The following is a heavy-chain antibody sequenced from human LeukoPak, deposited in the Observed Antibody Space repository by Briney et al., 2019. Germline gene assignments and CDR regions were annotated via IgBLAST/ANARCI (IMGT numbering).Heavy chain of an antibody. CDR2: IIPILGIA. CDR1: RGTFSSYA. CDR3: ARDRMGSGGYDLIYHFHY. D-gene: IGHD5-12*01. V-gene: IGHV1-69*04. Sequence: SVKVSCKASRGTFSSYAISWVRQAPGQGVEWMGRIIPILGIANYAQKLQGGVTIMADNSRSTAYRRWSSLRSEETALYYCARDRMGSGGYDLIYHFHYWGQGTLVTVSS. J-gene: IGHJ4*02.